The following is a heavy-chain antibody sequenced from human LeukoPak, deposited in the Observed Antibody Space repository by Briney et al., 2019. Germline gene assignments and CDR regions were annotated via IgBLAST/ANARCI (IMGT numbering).Heavy chain of an antibody. CDR2: IKQDGSEK. V-gene: IGHV3-7*01. CDR3: ARNWPERQGFGEFIRHYYYYYMDV. CDR1: GFTFSSYW. Sequence: GGSLRLSCAASGFTFSSYWMSWVRQAPGKGLEWVANIKQDGSEKYYVDSVKGRFTISRDNAKNSLYLQMNSLRAEDTAVYYCARNWPERQGFGEFIRHYYYYYMDVWGKGTTVTVSS. J-gene: IGHJ6*03. D-gene: IGHD3-10*01.